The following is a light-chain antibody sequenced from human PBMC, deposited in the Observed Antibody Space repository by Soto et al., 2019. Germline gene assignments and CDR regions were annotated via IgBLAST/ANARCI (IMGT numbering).Light chain of an antibody. Sequence: QSALTQPASVSGSPGQSITISCTGTSSDVGGYNYVSWYQQDPGKAPKPIIYEVSNRPSGVSNRFSGSKSGNTASLTISGLQAEDEADYYCSSYTTSSPLVFGGGTQLTVL. CDR1: SSDVGGYNY. J-gene: IGLJ3*02. V-gene: IGLV2-14*01. CDR3: SSYTTSSPLV. CDR2: EVS.